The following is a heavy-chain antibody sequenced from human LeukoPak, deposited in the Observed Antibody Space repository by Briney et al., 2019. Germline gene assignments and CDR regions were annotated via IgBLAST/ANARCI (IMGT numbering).Heavy chain of an antibody. D-gene: IGHD3-22*01. V-gene: IGHV3-21*01. J-gene: IGHJ3*02. CDR1: GFTFSSYS. Sequence: PGGSLRLSCATSGFTFSSYSMNWVRQAPGKGPEWVSSISSSSSYIYCADSVKGRFTISRDNAKNSLYLQMNSLRAEDTAVYYCARERSGYDAFDIWGQGTMVTVSS. CDR3: ARERSGYDAFDI. CDR2: ISSSSSYI.